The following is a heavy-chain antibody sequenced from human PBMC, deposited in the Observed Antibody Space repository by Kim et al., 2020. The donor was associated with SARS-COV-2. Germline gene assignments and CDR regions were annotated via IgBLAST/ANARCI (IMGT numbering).Heavy chain of an antibody. CDR2: T. D-gene: IGHD6-13*01. V-gene: IGHV1-24*01. Sequence: TIYAQKFQGRVTMTEDTSTDTAYMELSSLRSEDTAVYYCATVYSSSWGDYWGQGTLVTVSS. J-gene: IGHJ4*02. CDR3: ATVYSSSWGDY.